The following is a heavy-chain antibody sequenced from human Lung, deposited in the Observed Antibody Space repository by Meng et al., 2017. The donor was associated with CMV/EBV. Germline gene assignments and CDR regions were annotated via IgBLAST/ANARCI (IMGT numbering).Heavy chain of an antibody. CDR3: ARTASASDY. D-gene: IGHD1-14*01. CDR1: GFTFDDYG. J-gene: IGHJ4*02. Sequence: SLKISCVASGFTFDDYGMHWVRQAPGKGLEWVSGISWNTGNIGYADSVKGRFTISRDNAKNSVYLQMNSLRIEDTALYYCARTASASDYWGQGTRVTVSS. V-gene: IGHV3-9*01. CDR2: ISWNTGNI.